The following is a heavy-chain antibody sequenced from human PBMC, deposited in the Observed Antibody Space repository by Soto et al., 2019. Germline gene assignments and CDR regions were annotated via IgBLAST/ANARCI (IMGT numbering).Heavy chain of an antibody. CDR1: GYTFTGYY. D-gene: IGHD4-17*01. V-gene: IGHV1-2*02. CDR2: INPNSGGT. Sequence: ASVKVSCKASGYTFTGYYMHWVRQAPGQGLEWMGWINPNSGGTNNAQKFQGRVTMTRDTSTSTVYLELSRLRSDDTAVYYCARGGRRLRLPMYGLDVWGQGTTVTVSS. J-gene: IGHJ6*02. CDR3: ARGGRRLRLPMYGLDV.